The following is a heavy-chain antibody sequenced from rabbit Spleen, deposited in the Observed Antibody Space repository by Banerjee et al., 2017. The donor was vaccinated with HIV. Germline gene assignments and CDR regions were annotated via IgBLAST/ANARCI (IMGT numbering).Heavy chain of an antibody. V-gene: IGHV1S45*01. Sequence: QEQLVESGGGLVQPGGSLTLTCSASGVSFSSNYYMCWVRQAPGKGLEWIGCIYTGSNGNTYYASWAKGRFTISKTSSTTVTLQMTSLTAADTATYFCARSYDSGSGFSYYHGMDLWGPGTLVTVS. CDR3: ARSYDSGSGFSYYHGMDL. J-gene: IGHJ6*01. CDR1: GVSFSSNYY. CDR2: IYTGSNGNT. D-gene: IGHD1-1*01.